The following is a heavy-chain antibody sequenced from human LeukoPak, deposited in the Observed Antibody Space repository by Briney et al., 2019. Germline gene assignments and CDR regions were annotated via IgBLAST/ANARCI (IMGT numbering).Heavy chain of an antibody. CDR2: ISAYNGNT. J-gene: IGHJ4*02. D-gene: IGHD2-2*01. V-gene: IGHV1-18*01. CDR1: GYTFTSYG. Sequence: ASVKVSCKASGYTFTSYGISWVRQAPGQGLEWMGWISAYNGNTNYAQKYQGRVTMTTDTSTSTDYMELRSLRSDDTAIYYCARWEYCSSSSCYDESETFDYWAQGTLVTVSS. CDR3: ARWEYCSSSSCYDESETFDY.